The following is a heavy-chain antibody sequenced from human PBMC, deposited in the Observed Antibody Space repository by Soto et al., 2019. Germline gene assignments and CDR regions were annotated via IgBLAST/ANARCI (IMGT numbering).Heavy chain of an antibody. CDR3: ARDNPYTNSFGNWFDP. D-gene: IGHD6-13*01. Sequence: QVRLVQSGAEVKKPGSSVKVSCKASGGTFSNYAITWLRLAPGQGLEWLGGIIPVFGTVNYAQKFQGRVTITADESTSTDYMELNTLRSEDTAVYYCARDNPYTNSFGNWFDPWGQGTVVIVS. CDR1: GGTFSNYA. CDR2: IIPVFGTV. J-gene: IGHJ5*02. V-gene: IGHV1-69*01.